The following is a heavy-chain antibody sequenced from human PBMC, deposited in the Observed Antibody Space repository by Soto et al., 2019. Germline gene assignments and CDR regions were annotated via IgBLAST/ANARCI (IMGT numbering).Heavy chain of an antibody. J-gene: IGHJ3*02. CDR2: IIPILGIA. V-gene: IGHV1-69*04. CDR3: ARLIVGATTNAFDI. D-gene: IGHD1-26*01. Sequence: SVKVSCKASGYTFTSYGISWVRQAPGQGLEWMGRIIPILGIANYAQKFQGRVTITADKSTSTAYMELSSLRSEDTAVYYCARLIVGATTNAFDIWGPGTMVTVSS. CDR1: GYTFTSYG.